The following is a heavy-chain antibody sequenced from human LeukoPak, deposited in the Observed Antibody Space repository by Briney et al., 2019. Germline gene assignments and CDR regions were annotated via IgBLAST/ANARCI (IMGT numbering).Heavy chain of an antibody. CDR3: ARDSGRVYDILTGYGSDGMDV. Sequence: GGSLRLSCAGSGFSFTYWMAWVRQAPGKGLEWVANMNPDGSEKKYADSVKGRFTISRDNAKNSLYLQMNSLRAEDTAVYYCARDSGRVYDILTGYGSDGMDVWGQGTTVTVSS. CDR2: MNPDGSEK. D-gene: IGHD3-9*01. CDR1: GFSFTYW. V-gene: IGHV3-7*03. J-gene: IGHJ6*02.